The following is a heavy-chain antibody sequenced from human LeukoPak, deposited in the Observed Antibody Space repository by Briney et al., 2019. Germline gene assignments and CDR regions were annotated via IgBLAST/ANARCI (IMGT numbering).Heavy chain of an antibody. J-gene: IGHJ3*02. CDR2: ISSSSSYI. D-gene: IGHD3-22*01. Sequence: PGGSLRLSCAASGFTFSSYSMNWVRQAPGKGLEWVSSISSSSSYIYYADSVKGRFTISRDNAKNSLYLQMNSLRAEDTAVYYCARAKYYYDSSGYGPPSPYAFDIWGQGTMVTVSS. V-gene: IGHV3-21*01. CDR3: ARAKYYYDSSGYGPPSPYAFDI. CDR1: GFTFSSYS.